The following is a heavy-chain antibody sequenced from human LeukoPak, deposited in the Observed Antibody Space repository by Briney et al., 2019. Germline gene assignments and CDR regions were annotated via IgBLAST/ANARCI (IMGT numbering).Heavy chain of an antibody. V-gene: IGHV3-74*01. D-gene: IGHD7-27*01. Sequence: GGTPRLSRAASGFTFSSFWMHGVREAPGRGLVWVSRINTDGSSTNYADSVKGRFTISRDNDKNTLYLQMNSLRAEDTAVYYCARTTNWAFDLWGQGTLVTVSA. CDR3: ARTTNWAFDL. J-gene: IGHJ4*02. CDR1: GFTFSSFW. CDR2: INTDGSST.